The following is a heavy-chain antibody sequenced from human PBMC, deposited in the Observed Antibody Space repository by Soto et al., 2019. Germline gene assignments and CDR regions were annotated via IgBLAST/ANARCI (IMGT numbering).Heavy chain of an antibody. CDR2: ISGNGGST. J-gene: IGHJ6*02. CDR3: AKEKIVAAKYYGMDV. Sequence: PGGSLRLSCVASGFTFSSYAMNWVRQAPGKGLEWVSHISGNGGSTYYADSVKGRFTISRDNSKNTLYLQMNSLRAEDTAVYYCAKEKIVAAKYYGMDVWGQGTTVTVSS. CDR1: GFTFSSYA. V-gene: IGHV3-23*01. D-gene: IGHD2-15*01.